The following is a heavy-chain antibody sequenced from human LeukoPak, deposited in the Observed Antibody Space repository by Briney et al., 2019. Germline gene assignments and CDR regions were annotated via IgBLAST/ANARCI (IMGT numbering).Heavy chain of an antibody. CDR3: ARSPTIFGSFDP. D-gene: IGHD3-3*01. V-gene: IGHV3-30*04. J-gene: IGHJ5*02. CDR1: GFTFSTFV. Sequence: GGSLRLSCAASGFTFSTFVMHWVRQAPGKGLEWVALTSYDGSNKYYADSVKGRFTISRDNSKNTLYLQMNSLRAEDTAVFYCARSPTIFGSFDPWGQGTLVTVSS. CDR2: TSYDGSNK.